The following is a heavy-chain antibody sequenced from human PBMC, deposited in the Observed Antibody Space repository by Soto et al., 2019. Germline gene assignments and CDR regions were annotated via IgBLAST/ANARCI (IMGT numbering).Heavy chain of an antibody. Sequence: GGSLRLSCAASGFTFSSYDMHWVRQATRKGLEWVSAIGTAGDTYHPGSVKGRFTISRENAKNSLYLQMNSPRAEDTAVYYCARDFTLGYGDYYYYGMGVWGQGTTVTVSS. CDR1: GFTFSSYD. V-gene: IGHV3-13*01. D-gene: IGHD4-17*01. CDR3: ARDFTLGYGDYYYYGMGV. CDR2: IGTAGDT. J-gene: IGHJ6*02.